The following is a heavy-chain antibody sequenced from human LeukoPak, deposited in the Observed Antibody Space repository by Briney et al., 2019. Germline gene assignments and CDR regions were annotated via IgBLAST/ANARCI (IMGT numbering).Heavy chain of an antibody. Sequence: QSGGSLRLSCAASGFTFSSYGMHWVRQAPGKGLEWVAVISYDGSNKYYADSVKGRFTISRDNSKNTLYLQMNSLRAKDTAVYYCAKDSLYCSGGSCRDLYYYYMDVWGKGTTVTVSS. J-gene: IGHJ6*03. V-gene: IGHV3-30*18. CDR3: AKDSLYCSGGSCRDLYYYYMDV. D-gene: IGHD2-15*01. CDR2: ISYDGSNK. CDR1: GFTFSSYG.